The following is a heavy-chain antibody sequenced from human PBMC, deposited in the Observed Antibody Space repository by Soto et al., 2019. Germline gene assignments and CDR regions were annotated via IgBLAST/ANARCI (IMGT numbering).Heavy chain of an antibody. CDR2: IYSDGKT. Sequence: EVQLVESGGGLVRPGGSLRLSCAASGFSVSSNYMSWVRQAPGKGLEWVSVIYSDGKTYYADSVKGRFTISRHKSQNTLYLQMNSLRTDDTAIYYCAREPPDAHFESRGYYTDWGQGTLVTVSS. CDR3: AREPPDAHFESRGYYTD. J-gene: IGHJ4*02. CDR1: GFSVSSNY. V-gene: IGHV3-53*04. D-gene: IGHD3-22*01.